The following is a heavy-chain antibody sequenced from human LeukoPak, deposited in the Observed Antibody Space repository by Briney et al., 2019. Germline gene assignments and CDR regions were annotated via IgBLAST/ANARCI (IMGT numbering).Heavy chain of an antibody. CDR2: ISWISDSI. J-gene: IGHJ6*02. CDR3: AKGIRGATIRDGMDV. V-gene: IGHV3-9*01. D-gene: IGHD5-12*01. CDR1: GFTFDDYA. Sequence: GGSLRLFCAASGFTFDDYAMHWVRHALGKGLEWVSGISWISDSIDYADSVKGRFTISRDNAKNSLYLQMNSLRAEDTALYYCAKGIRGATIRDGMDVWGQGTTVTVSS.